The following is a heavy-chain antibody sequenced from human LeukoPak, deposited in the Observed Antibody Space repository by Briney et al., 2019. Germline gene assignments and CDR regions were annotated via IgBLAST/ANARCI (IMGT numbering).Heavy chain of an antibody. CDR3: ARETGYAYGRAPFDY. V-gene: IGHV1-69*06. D-gene: IGHD5-18*01. CDR2: IIPMSGTV. J-gene: IGHJ4*02. CDR1: GYTFTSYG. Sequence: GASVKVSCKASGYTFTSYGISWVRQAPGQGLEWMGGIIPMSGTVNNAQKFQGRVTITADKSTGTAYMELSSLRSDDTAVYYCARETGYAYGRAPFDYWGQGTLVTVSS.